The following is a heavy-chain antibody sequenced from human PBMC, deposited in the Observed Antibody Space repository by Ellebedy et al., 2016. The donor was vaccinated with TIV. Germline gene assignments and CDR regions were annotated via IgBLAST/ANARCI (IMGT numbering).Heavy chain of an antibody. V-gene: IGHV3-74*01. Sequence: GESLKISCAASGFSFSSYWMHWVRHAPGKGLVWVSRIDTDGSSTTYADSVKGRFTISRDNAKNTLYLQMNSLRAEDTAVYYCARDSADGEVGIAAAGDYWGQGTLVTVSS. CDR3: ARDSADGEVGIAAAGDY. CDR2: IDTDGSST. J-gene: IGHJ4*02. D-gene: IGHD6-13*01. CDR1: GFSFSSYW.